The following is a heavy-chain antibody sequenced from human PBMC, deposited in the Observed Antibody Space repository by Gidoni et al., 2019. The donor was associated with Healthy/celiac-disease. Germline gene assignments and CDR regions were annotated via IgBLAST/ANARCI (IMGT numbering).Heavy chain of an antibody. CDR1: GGYISSSSYY. CDR2: IYYSGST. Sequence: QLQLQESGPGLVKPSETLSLTCTVAGGYISSSSYYWGWIRQPPGTGRAWIGSIYYSGSTYYNPSLKSRVTISVDTSKNQFSLKLSSVTAADTAVYYCARHVPLLEGWGYYGSGSYYPYYYYYYMDVWGKGTTVTVSS. CDR3: ARHVPLLEGWGYYGSGSYYPYYYYYYMDV. J-gene: IGHJ6*03. D-gene: IGHD3-10*01. V-gene: IGHV4-39*01.